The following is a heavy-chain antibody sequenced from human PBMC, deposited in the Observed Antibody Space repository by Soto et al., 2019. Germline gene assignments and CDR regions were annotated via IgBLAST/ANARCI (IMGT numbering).Heavy chain of an antibody. CDR3: AKGYCTSGSCLYYYGLED. V-gene: IGHV3-30-3*01. CDR2: ISYDESNK. CDR1: GLTFNSYA. J-gene: IGHJ6*02. Sequence: QGQLVQSGGGVVQPGTSLRLSCVASGLTFNSYAMHWVRQAPGKGLEWVAVISYDESNKYYTDSVRGRFSISRDNSKNTLFLQMNSLRTEDTAVYYCAKGYCTSGSCLYYYGLEDWGQGTTVTVSS. D-gene: IGHD2-15*01.